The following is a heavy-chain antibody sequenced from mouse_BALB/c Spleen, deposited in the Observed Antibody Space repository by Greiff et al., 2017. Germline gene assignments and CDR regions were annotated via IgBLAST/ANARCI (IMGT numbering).Heavy chain of an antibody. CDR2: ISYDGSN. CDR3: ARVEGYFDY. Sequence: EVHLVESGPGLVKPSQSLSLTCSVTGYSITSGYYWNWIRQFPGNKLEWMGYISYDGSNNYNPSLKNRISITRDTSKNQFFLKLNSVTTEDTATYYCARVEGYFDYWGQGTTLTVSS. J-gene: IGHJ2*01. V-gene: IGHV3-6*02. CDR1: GYSITSGYY.